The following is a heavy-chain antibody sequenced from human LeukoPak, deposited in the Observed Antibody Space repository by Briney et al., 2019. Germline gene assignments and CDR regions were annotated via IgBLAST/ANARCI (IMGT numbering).Heavy chain of an antibody. D-gene: IGHD1-1*01. J-gene: IGHJ4*01. CDR2: ISGDGGAA. V-gene: IGHV3-23*01. CDR3: ATWTHFDS. Sequence: GGSLRLSCAASGFTFSSYAMSWVRQAPGKGLEWVSTISGDGGAAYYADSVKGRFTIFRDNSKYTLYLQMNRLRAEDTAVYYCATWTHFDSWGLGTLVTVSS. CDR1: GFTFSSYA.